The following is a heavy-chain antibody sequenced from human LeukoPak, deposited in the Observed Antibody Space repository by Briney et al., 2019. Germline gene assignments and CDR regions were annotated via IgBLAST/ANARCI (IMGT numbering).Heavy chain of an antibody. D-gene: IGHD2/OR15-2a*01. J-gene: IGHJ4*02. V-gene: IGHV1-58*02. CDR2: IVVGSGNT. Sequence: GASVKVSCKASGFTFTSSAMQWVRQARGQRLEWIGWIVVGSGNTNYAQKFQERVTITRDMSTSTAYMELSSLRSEDTAVYYCARNRKAGNCFDYWGQGTLVTVSS. CDR1: GFTFTSSA. CDR3: ARNRKAGNCFDY.